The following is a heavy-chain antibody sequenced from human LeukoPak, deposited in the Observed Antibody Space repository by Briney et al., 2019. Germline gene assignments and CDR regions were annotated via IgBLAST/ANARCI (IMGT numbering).Heavy chain of an antibody. D-gene: IGHD3-22*01. CDR1: GFTFSSYA. V-gene: IGHV3-30*04. Sequence: GGSLRLSCAASGFTFSSYAMHWVRQAPGKGLEWVAVISYDGSNKYYADSVKGRFTISRDNSKNTLYLQMNSLRAEDTAVYYCARHAGYYDSSGYHQDYWGQGTLVTVPS. J-gene: IGHJ4*02. CDR3: ARHAGYYDSSGYHQDY. CDR2: ISYDGSNK.